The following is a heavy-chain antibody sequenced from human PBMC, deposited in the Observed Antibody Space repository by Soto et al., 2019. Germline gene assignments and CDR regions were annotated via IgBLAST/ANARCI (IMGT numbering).Heavy chain of an antibody. CDR1: GYTFTSYD. CDR3: AREKQSLAIDY. Sequence: ASVKVSCKASGYTFTSYDINWVRQATGQGLEWMGWINPNSGNTGYAQKFQGRVTMTRNTSISTAYMELSSLRSEDTAVDYCAREKQSLAIDYWGQGALVTVSS. V-gene: IGHV1-8*01. CDR2: INPNSGNT. D-gene: IGHD6-19*01. J-gene: IGHJ4*02.